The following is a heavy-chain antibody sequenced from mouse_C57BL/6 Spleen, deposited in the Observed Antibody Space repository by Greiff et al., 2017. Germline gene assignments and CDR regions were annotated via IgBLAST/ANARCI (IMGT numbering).Heavy chain of an antibody. CDR2: INPSNGGT. CDR1: GYTFTSYW. V-gene: IGHV1-53*01. D-gene: IGHD1-1*02. Sequence: QVQLQQPGTELVKPGASVKLSCKASGYTFTSYWMHWVKQRPGQGLEWIGNINPSNGGTNYNETFKSKATLTVDQSSSTAYMQLSSLTSEDSAVYYLAGGNGGSYDCGDYWGQGTTLTVSS. CDR3: AGGNGGSYDCGDY. J-gene: IGHJ2*01.